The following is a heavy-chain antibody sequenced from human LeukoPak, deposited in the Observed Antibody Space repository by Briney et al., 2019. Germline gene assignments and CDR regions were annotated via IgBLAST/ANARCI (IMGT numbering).Heavy chain of an antibody. CDR3: ARRGSITMLVASFDF. J-gene: IGHJ4*02. D-gene: IGHD3-10*02. CDR2: ISYSGST. Sequence: SETLSLTCTVSGGSLSSSSYYWGWIRQPPGKGLEWIGSISYSGSTYYNPSLKSRVTMSVDTSKNQFSLKMSSVTAADTAIYYCARRGSITMLVASFDFWGQGTLVTVSS. CDR1: GGSLSSSSYY. V-gene: IGHV4-39*01.